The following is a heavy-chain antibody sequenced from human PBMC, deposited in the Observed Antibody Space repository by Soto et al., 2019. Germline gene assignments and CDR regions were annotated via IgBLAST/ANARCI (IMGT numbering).Heavy chain of an antibody. CDR1: GFTFSDYY. J-gene: IGHJ4*02. D-gene: IGHD3-10*01. Sequence: PGGSLRLSCAASGFTFSDYYMSWIRQAPGKGLEWVSYISSSGSTIYYADSVKGRFTISRDNAKNSLYLQMNSLRAEDTAVYYCARELEDMVRGVMAPDYWGQGTLVTVSS. CDR2: ISSSGSTI. CDR3: ARELEDMVRGVMAPDY. V-gene: IGHV3-11*01.